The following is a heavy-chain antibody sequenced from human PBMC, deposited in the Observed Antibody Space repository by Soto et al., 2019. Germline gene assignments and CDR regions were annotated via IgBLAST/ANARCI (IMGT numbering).Heavy chain of an antibody. Sequence: QVQLQESGPGLVKPSQTLSLTCTVSGGSISSSDYYWSWIRQPPGRGLEGIGYIYYSGSTYYNPSLKSRVTISVDTSKNQFSLKLSSVTAADTAVYYCARVREPVSYGKGVFDYWGQGTLVTVSS. CDR2: IYYSGST. CDR1: GGSISSSDYY. D-gene: IGHD4-17*01. CDR3: ARVREPVSYGKGVFDY. J-gene: IGHJ4*02. V-gene: IGHV4-30-4*01.